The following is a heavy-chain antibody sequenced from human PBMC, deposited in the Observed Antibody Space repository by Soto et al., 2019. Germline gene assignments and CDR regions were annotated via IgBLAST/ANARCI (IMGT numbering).Heavy chain of an antibody. Sequence: ASVKVSCKASGYTFTRYDINWVRQATGQGLEWMGWMNPNSGNTGYAQKFQGRVTMTRNTSIRTAYMELSSLRSEDTAVYSCASPSKWGYYYYGMDVWGQGTTVTVSS. V-gene: IGHV1-8*01. J-gene: IGHJ6*02. CDR2: MNPNSGNT. D-gene: IGHD7-27*01. CDR3: ASPSKWGYYYYGMDV. CDR1: GYTFTRYD.